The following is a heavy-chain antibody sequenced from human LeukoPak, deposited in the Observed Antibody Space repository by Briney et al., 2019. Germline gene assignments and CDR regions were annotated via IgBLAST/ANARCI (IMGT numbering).Heavy chain of an antibody. D-gene: IGHD3-3*01. Sequence: SETLSLTCTVSGGSISSYYWSWIRQPPGKGLEWIGYIYYSGSTNCNPSLKSRVTISVDTSKNQFSLKLSSVTAADTAVYYCASYDFWSGYYGYWGQGTLVTVSS. CDR2: IYYSGST. V-gene: IGHV4-59*01. J-gene: IGHJ4*02. CDR3: ASYDFWSGYYGY. CDR1: GGSISSYY.